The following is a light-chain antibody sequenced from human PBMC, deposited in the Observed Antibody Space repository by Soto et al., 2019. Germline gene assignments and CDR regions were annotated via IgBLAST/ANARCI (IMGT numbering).Light chain of an antibody. CDR1: QSISSW. Sequence: DIQMTQSPSTLSASVGDRVTITCRASQSISSWLARYQQKPGKAPKLLIYDASSLESGVPSRFSGSGSGTDFTLTISSLQPDDFATYYCQQYNTYSTFGQGTKVDIK. CDR2: DAS. J-gene: IGKJ1*01. V-gene: IGKV1-5*01. CDR3: QQYNTYST.